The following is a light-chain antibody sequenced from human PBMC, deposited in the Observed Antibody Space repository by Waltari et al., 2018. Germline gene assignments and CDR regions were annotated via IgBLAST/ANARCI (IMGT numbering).Light chain of an antibody. CDR2: AAS. V-gene: IGKV1-NL1*01. Sequence: DIQMTQSPSSLSASVVDRVTITCRASQDISNSLSGYQQKPGTAPKLLLYAASKLQSGVPSRFSGSGSGTDYTLTITSLLPEDFATYYCQHRGTFGPGTKVDI. J-gene: IGKJ3*01. CDR1: QDISNS. CDR3: QHRGT.